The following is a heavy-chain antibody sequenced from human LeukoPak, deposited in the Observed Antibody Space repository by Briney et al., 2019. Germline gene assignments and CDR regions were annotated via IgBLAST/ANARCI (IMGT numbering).Heavy chain of an antibody. V-gene: IGHV1-2*02. Sequence: ASVRVSCKASGYTFTGYYMHWVRQAPGQGLEWMAWINPNSGGTYYAQNFHDRITMTRDTSISTAYMELSRLRSDDTAIYYCARANALYCSSTSCLFDYWGQGTLVTVSS. D-gene: IGHD2-2*01. J-gene: IGHJ4*02. CDR3: ARANALYCSSTSCLFDY. CDR2: INPNSGGT. CDR1: GYTFTGYY.